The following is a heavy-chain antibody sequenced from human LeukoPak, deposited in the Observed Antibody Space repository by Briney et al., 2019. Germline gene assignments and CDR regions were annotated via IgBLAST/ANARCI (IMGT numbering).Heavy chain of an antibody. CDR1: GGSFSGYY. J-gene: IGHJ6*04. CDR3: ARGRYCSSTSCPTKSGGMDV. Sequence: SETLSLTCAVYGGSFSGYYWSWVRQPPGEGLEWIGEINHSGSTNYNPSLKSRVTISVDTSKNQFSLKLSSVTAADTAVYYCARGRYCSSTSCPTKSGGMDVWGKGTTVTVSS. V-gene: IGHV4-34*01. D-gene: IGHD2-2*01. CDR2: INHSGST.